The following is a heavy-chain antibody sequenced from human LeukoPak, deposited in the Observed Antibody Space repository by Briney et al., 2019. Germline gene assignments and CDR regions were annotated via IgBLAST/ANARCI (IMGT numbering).Heavy chain of an antibody. CDR3: ARGGRLSVMRRREWLGGNWFDP. D-gene: IGHD6-19*01. CDR2: INPSGGST. V-gene: IGHV1-46*01. J-gene: IGHJ5*02. CDR1: GYTFTSYY. Sequence: ASVKVSCKASGYTFTSYYMHWVRQAPGQGLEWMGIINPSGGSTSYAQKFQGRVTMTRNTSISTAYMELSSLRSEDTAVYYCARGGRLSVMRRREWLGGNWFDPWGQGTLVTVSS.